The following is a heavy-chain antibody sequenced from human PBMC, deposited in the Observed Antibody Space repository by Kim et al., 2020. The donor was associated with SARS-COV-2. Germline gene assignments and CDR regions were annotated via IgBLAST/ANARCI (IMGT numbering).Heavy chain of an antibody. Sequence: KGRFTISRDNSKTTLYLQMNSLRAEDTAVYYCASGLRVYYYDSSGYPGTHWGQGTLVTVSS. CDR3: ASGLRVYYYDSSGYPGTH. V-gene: IGHV3-30*07. J-gene: IGHJ4*02. D-gene: IGHD3-22*01.